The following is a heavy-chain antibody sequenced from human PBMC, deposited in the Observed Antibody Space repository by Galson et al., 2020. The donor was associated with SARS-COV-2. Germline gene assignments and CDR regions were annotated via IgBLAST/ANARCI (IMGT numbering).Heavy chain of an antibody. CDR3: ASDRTVTTFYYYYGMDV. CDR1: GGSFSGYY. D-gene: IGHD4-4*01. CDR2: INHSGST. J-gene: IGHJ6*02. Sequence: SETLSLTCAVYGGSFSGYYWSWIRQPPGKGLEWIGEINHSGSTNYNPSLKSRVTISVDTSKNQFSLKLSSVTAADTAVYYCASDRTVTTFYYYYGMDVWGQGTTVTVSS. V-gene: IGHV4-34*01.